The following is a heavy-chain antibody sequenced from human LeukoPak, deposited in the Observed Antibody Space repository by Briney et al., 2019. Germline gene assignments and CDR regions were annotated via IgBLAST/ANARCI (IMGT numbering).Heavy chain of an antibody. CDR1: NGSISSYY. J-gene: IGHJ4*02. Sequence: SETLSLTCTVSNGSISSYYWSWIRQPPGKGPEWIGYIYYSGSTNYNSSLKSRVTISVVTSKNQFSLKLTSVTAADTAVYYCARHVSSSSWAYDSSAYAFDYWGQGTLVTVSS. V-gene: IGHV4-59*08. D-gene: IGHD3-22*01. CDR3: ARHVSSSSWAYDSSAYAFDY. CDR2: IYYSGST.